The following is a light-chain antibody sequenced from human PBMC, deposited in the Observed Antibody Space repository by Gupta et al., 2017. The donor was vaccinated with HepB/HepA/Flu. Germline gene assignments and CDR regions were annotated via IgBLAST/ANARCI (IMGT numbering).Light chain of an antibody. CDR3: QQYDSLWT. CDR2: GAS. V-gene: IGKV3-15*01. J-gene: IGKJ1*01. Sequence: EIVMTQSPATLSVSPGDRATLSCRASQSLNSNLAWYQQKPGQAPRLLIYGASTRATGVPGRFSGSGSGTEFTLTISSLQSEDLAVYYCQQYDSLWTFGQGTKVEIK. CDR1: QSLNSN.